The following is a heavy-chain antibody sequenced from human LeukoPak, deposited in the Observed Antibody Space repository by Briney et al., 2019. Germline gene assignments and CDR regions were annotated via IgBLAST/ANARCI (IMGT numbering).Heavy chain of an antibody. V-gene: IGHV4-4*07. CDR2: IYTSGST. CDR1: GGSISSYY. D-gene: IGHD6-19*01. CDR3: AREYSSGWIDY. Sequence: SETLSLTCTVSGGSISSYYWSWLRQPAGRGLEWIGRIYTSGSTSYNPSLKSRVTMSVDTSKNQFSLKLSSVTAADTAVYYCAREYSSGWIDYWGQGTLVTVSS. J-gene: IGHJ4*02.